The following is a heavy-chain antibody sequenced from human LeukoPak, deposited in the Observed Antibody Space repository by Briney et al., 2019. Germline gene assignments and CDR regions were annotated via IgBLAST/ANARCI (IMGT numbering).Heavy chain of an antibody. Sequence: GRSLRLSCAASGFTFSSYGMHWVRQAPGKGLEWVAVISYDGSNKYYADSVKGRFTISRDNSKNTLYLQMNSLRAEDTAVYYCAKLLWFGELLVDYWGQGTLVTVSS. D-gene: IGHD3-10*01. CDR2: ISYDGSNK. J-gene: IGHJ4*02. CDR3: AKLLWFGELLVDY. V-gene: IGHV3-30*18. CDR1: GFTFSSYG.